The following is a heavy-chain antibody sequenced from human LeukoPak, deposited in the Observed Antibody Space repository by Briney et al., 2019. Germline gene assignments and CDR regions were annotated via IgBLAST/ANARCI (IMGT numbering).Heavy chain of an antibody. Sequence: GTLRLSSAASGFTFTGYATGWGSQGAQERHWWGSGISGSGDNTYYADSVKGRFTISRDNSKNTLYLQMNSLRAEDTALYYCASQLELRYYYYMDVWGKGTTVTVSS. J-gene: IGHJ6*03. CDR2: ISGSGDNT. D-gene: IGHD1-7*01. V-gene: IGHV3-23*01. CDR1: GFTFTGYA. CDR3: ASQLELRYYYYMDV.